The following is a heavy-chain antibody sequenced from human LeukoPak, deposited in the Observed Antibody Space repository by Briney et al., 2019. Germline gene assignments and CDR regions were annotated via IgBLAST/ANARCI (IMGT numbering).Heavy chain of an antibody. CDR2: IYYSGST. Sequence: SETLSLTCTVSGGSISPYYWSWIRLPPGQGLEWIGYIYYSGSTNYNPSLKSRVTISLDTSKNQFSLKLSSVTAADTAVYYCARERTFGGVISYWGQGTLVTVSS. D-gene: IGHD3-16*02. CDR1: GGSISPYY. V-gene: IGHV4-59*01. CDR3: ARERTFGGVISY. J-gene: IGHJ4*02.